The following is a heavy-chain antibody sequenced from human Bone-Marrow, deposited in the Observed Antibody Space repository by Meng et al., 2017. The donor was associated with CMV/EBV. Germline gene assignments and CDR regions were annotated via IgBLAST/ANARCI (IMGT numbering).Heavy chain of an antibody. CDR2: ISSSSSYI. V-gene: IGHV3-21*04. D-gene: IGHD3-22*01. Sequence: GEALKIPRAASGFTFRSYSMNWVHQAPGKGLEWVSSISSSSSYIHYADSVKGRFTISRDNAKKSRYLQMTGLRAEDTAVDYCTRAGYYDRIGTSVDYWGRGTLVTVSS. CDR1: GFTFRSYS. CDR3: TRAGYYDRIGTSVDY. J-gene: IGHJ4*02.